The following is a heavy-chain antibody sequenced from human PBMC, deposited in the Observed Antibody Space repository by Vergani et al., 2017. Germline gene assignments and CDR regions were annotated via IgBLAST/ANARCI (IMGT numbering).Heavy chain of an antibody. CDR1: GGSFTSYH. CDR3: ARVNTETNGHLYYYYYMHV. D-gene: IGHD4-11*01. V-gene: IGHV4-34*01. Sequence: QVQLQQWGGGLLKPSETLSLTCVVNGGSFTSYHWTWIRQSPGEGLEWVGDIDHTGRPDYNPSLKSRLTMSLDNSRNQFSLTLTSVTATDTAIYFCARVNTETNGHLYYYYYMHVWGQGTAVNVS. J-gene: IGHJ6*03. CDR2: IDHTGRP.